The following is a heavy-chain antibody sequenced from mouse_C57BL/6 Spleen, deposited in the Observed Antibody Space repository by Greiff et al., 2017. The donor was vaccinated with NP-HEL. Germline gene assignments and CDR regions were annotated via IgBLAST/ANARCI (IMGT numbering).Heavy chain of an antibody. J-gene: IGHJ2*01. CDR1: GYAFSSSW. V-gene: IGHV1-82*01. CDR3: ARSTGNYFDN. D-gene: IGHD4-1*01. CDR2: IYPGDGDT. Sequence: QVQLQQSGPELVKPGASVKISCKASGYAFSSSWMNWVKQRPGKGLEWIGRIYPGDGDTNYDGKFKGKATLTADKSSSTAYMQLSSLTSEDSAVYFCARSTGNYFDNWGQGTTLTVSS.